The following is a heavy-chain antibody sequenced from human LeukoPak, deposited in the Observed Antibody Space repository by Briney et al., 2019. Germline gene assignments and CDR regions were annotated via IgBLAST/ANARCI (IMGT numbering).Heavy chain of an antibody. D-gene: IGHD2-15*01. V-gene: IGHV3-64D*06. J-gene: IGHJ4*02. Sequence: GGSLRLSCSASGFTFSNCAMHWVRQAPGKGLEYVSAISTDGGGTYYADSVKGRFTISRDNSKDTLFLQMSSLRPEDTAVYYCVKRVAGSKGYDYWGQGTLVTVSS. CDR3: VKRVAGSKGYDY. CDR2: ISTDGGGT. CDR1: GFTFSNCA.